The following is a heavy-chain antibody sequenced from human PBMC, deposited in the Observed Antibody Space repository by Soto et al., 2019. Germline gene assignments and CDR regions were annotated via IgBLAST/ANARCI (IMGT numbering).Heavy chain of an antibody. CDR1: GDSITSSGYY. CDR3: ARYKGDTRLFDP. D-gene: IGHD3-22*01. CDR2: MYHSGTT. Sequence: QVQLQESGPGLVKTSETLSLTCTVSGDSITSSGYYWSWIRQHPGKGLEWFGYMYHSGTTYYNPSLSSRVTISVDVSKNQFSLKLTSVTAADTAMYYCARYKGDTRLFDPWGRGTLVPVSS. V-gene: IGHV4-31*03. J-gene: IGHJ5*02.